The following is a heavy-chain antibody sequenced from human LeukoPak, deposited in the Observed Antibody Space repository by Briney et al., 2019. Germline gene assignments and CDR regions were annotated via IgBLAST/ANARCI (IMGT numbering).Heavy chain of an antibody. CDR2: IYSGGST. J-gene: IGHJ4*02. D-gene: IGHD6-19*01. Sequence: GGSLRLSCAASGFTFSNAWMNWVRQAPGEGLEWVSVIYSGGSTYYADSVKGRFTISRDNSKNTLYLQMNSLRAEDTAVYYCARGRIAVAGPFDYWGQGTLVTVSS. CDR1: GFTFSNAW. CDR3: ARGRIAVAGPFDY. V-gene: IGHV3-53*01.